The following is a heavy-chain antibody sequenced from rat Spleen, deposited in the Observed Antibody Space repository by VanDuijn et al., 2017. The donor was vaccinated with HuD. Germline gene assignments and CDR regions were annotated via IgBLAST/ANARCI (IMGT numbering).Heavy chain of an antibody. V-gene: IGHV3-1*01. D-gene: IGHD4-3*01. CDR1: GYSITSNY. CDR2: ISYIGST. J-gene: IGHJ3*01. CDR3: ASAGYNWFAY. Sequence: EVQLQESGPGLVKPSQSLSLTCSVTGYSITSNYWAWIRKFPENKMEWMGYISYIGSTGYNPSLKSRISITRDTSKNQFFLQLNSVTTEDTATYYCASAGYNWFAYWGQGTLVTVSS.